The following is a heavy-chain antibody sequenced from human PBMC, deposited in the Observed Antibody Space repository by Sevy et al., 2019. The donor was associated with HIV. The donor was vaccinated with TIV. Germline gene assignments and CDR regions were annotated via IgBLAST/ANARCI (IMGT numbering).Heavy chain of an antibody. J-gene: IGHJ4*02. CDR1: GFTFSSYA. D-gene: IGHD3-16*02. Sequence: GGSLRLSCAASGFTFSSYAMLWVRQAPGKGLEWVAVISYDGSNKYYAGSVKGRFTISRDNSKNTLYLQMNSLRAEDTAVYYCARDHGAAFGGVIVPDYWGQGTLVTVSS. CDR3: ARDHGAAFGGVIVPDY. CDR2: ISYDGSNK. V-gene: IGHV3-30-3*01.